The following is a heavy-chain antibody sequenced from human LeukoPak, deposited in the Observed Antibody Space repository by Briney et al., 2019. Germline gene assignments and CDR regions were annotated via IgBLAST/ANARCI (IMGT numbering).Heavy chain of an antibody. CDR2: IYYSGST. Sequence: SETLSLTCTVSGGSISSGDYYWSWIRQPPGKGLEWIGYIYYSGSTYYNPSLKSRVTISVDTSNNQFSLKLSSVTAADTAVYYCARAGDKLLNWFDPWGQGTLVTVSS. CDR3: ARAGDKLLNWFDP. D-gene: IGHD1-14*01. J-gene: IGHJ5*02. CDR1: GGSISSGDYY. V-gene: IGHV4-30-4*01.